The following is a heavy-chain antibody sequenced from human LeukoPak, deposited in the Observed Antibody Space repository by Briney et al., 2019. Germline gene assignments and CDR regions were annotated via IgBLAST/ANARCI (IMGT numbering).Heavy chain of an antibody. Sequence: GGSLRLSCAASGFTLSSNYMSWVRQAPGKGLEWVAVISYDGSNKYYADSVKGRFTISRDNCKKTLSLQMSSLRAEDTAAYYCAKMDCKGPWCYTGGDDKFYGMDVWGQGTTVTVSS. V-gene: IGHV3-30*18. CDR3: AKMDCKGPWCYTGGDDKFYGMDV. D-gene: IGHD2/OR15-2a*01. J-gene: IGHJ6*02. CDR1: GFTLSSNY. CDR2: ISYDGSNK.